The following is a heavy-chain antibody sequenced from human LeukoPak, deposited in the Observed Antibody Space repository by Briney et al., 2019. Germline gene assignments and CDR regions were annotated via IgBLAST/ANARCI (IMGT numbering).Heavy chain of an antibody. J-gene: IGHJ4*02. Sequence: SETLSLTCIVSGGSISSGTYYWGWIRQPPGKGLEWIGSIYYSGSTYYNPSLKSRVTISVDTSKNRFSLKLSSVTAADTAVYYCARDQGDYGDYAFDYWGQGTLVTVSS. CDR1: GGSISSGTYY. V-gene: IGHV4-39*07. CDR2: IYYSGST. D-gene: IGHD4-17*01. CDR3: ARDQGDYGDYAFDY.